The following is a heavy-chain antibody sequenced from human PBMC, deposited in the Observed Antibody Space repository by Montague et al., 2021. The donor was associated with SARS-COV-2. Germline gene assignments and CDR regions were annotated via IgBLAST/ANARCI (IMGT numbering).Heavy chain of an antibody. CDR3: AKDPGYTDYEGYFDS. Sequence: SLRLSCAASGFRFDYHAMQWVRQVPGKGLEWVAGISWNSERIGYADFVKGRFTISRDNTKNTLFLQMNSLRLEDSAFYYCAKDPGYTDYEGYFDSWGQGILVTVSS. D-gene: IGHD5-12*01. V-gene: IGHV3-9*01. CDR2: ISWNSERI. J-gene: IGHJ4*02. CDR1: GFRFDYHA.